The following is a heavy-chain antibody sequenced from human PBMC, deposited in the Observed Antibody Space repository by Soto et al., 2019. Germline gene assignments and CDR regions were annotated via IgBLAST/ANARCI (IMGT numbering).Heavy chain of an antibody. Sequence: QLQLQESGPGLVKPSDTLSLTCTVSGGSISSSSYYWGWIRQPPGKGLEWIGRIYYSGSTYYNASLKSRVTISVDTSKNQFSLKLSSVTAADTAVYYFARQSGPPYFDYWGQGTLVTVSS. V-gene: IGHV4-39*01. D-gene: IGHD2-8*02. J-gene: IGHJ4*02. CDR3: ARQSGPPYFDY. CDR2: IYYSGST. CDR1: GGSISSSSYY.